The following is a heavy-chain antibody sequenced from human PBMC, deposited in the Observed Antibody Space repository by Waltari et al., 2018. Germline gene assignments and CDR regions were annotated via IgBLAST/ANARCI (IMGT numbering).Heavy chain of an antibody. CDR3: AKAHFYDTSGYIEH. Sequence: EVQVLESGGGLVQPGGSLRLTCAASGFIFNNYAKKWVRQAPGKGLEWVLGINGYGDKTYYADSVKGRFTLSRDNSRNTLSLQMNSLRAEDTAVYYCAKAHFYDTSGYIEHWGQGTLVTVSS. D-gene: IGHD3-22*01. V-gene: IGHV3-23*01. CDR1: GFIFNNYA. J-gene: IGHJ5*02. CDR2: INGYGDKT.